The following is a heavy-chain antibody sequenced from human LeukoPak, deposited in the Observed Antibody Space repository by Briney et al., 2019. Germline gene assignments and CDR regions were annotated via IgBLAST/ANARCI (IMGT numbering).Heavy chain of an antibody. CDR2: MNPNSDNT. Sequence: ASVKVSCKASGYTFTSYDINWVRQATGQGREWMGWMNPNSDNTGYAQKFQGRVTMARNTSINTAYMELSSLRSEDTAVYYCARVYCSGGSCYGIDFWGQGTLVTVSS. V-gene: IGHV1-8*01. CDR3: ARVYCSGGSCYGIDF. CDR1: GYTFTSYD. D-gene: IGHD2-15*01. J-gene: IGHJ4*02.